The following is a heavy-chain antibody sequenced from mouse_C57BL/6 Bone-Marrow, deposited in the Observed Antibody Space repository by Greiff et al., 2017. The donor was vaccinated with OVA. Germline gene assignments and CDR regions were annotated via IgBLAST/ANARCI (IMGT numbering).Heavy chain of an antibody. CDR2: ISYDGSN. CDR1: GYSITSGYY. V-gene: IGHV3-6*01. CDR3: ARAPYDYDAGYAMDY. Sequence: VQLQQSGPGLVKPSQSLSLTCSVTGYSITSGYYWNWIRQFPGNKLEWMGYISYDGSNNYNPSLKNRTSITGDTSNNQSFLKLNSVTTEDTATYCGARAPYDYDAGYAMDYWGQGTSVTVSS. J-gene: IGHJ4*01. D-gene: IGHD2-4*01.